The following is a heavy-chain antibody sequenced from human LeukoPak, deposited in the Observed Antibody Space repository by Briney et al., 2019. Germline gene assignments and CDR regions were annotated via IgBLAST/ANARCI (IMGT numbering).Heavy chain of an antibody. CDR1: GFSYSGYS. J-gene: IGHJ5*02. V-gene: IGHV3-74*01. D-gene: IGHD2-15*01. Sequence: TGGSLRLSCTASGFSYSGYSMHWVRQAPGKGLEWVSGIQRDGSSPTYADSVKGRFTISRDNAKGSVYLQMNILRAEDTAVYYCAKARGFCSGGSCYNPFDPWGQGTLVTVSS. CDR2: IQRDGSSP. CDR3: AKARGFCSGGSCYNPFDP.